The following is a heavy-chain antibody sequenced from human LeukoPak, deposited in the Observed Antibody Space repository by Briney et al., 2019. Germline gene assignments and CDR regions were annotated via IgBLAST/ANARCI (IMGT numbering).Heavy chain of an antibody. J-gene: IGHJ4*02. CDR1: GFTFSSYS. CDR2: ISSSSSYI. CDR3: AKVSVWYTKGSYGY. V-gene: IGHV3-21*04. D-gene: IGHD3-16*01. Sequence: GGSLRLSCAASGFTFSSYSMNWVRQAPGKGLEWVSSISSSSSYIYYADSVKGRFTISRDNAKNSLYLQMNSLRAEDTAVYYCAKVSVWYTKGSYGYWGQGTLVTVSS.